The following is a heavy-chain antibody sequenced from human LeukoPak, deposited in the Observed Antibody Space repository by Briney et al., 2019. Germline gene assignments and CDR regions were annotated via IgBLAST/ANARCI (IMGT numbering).Heavy chain of an antibody. D-gene: IGHD4-17*01. V-gene: IGHV3-30-3*01. J-gene: IGHJ4*02. CDR3: ARDLGNDYGDLYYFDY. Sequence: GGSPRLSCAASGFTFSSYAMHWVRQAPGKGLEWVAVISYDGSNKYYADSVKGRFTISRDNSKNTLYLQMNSLRAEETAVYYCARDLGNDYGDLYYFDYWGQGTLVTVSS. CDR1: GFTFSSYA. CDR2: ISYDGSNK.